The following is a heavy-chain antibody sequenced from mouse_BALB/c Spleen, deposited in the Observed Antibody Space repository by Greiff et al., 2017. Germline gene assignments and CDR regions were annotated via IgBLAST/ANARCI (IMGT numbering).Heavy chain of an antibody. V-gene: IGHV2-9*02. CDR1: GFSLTSYG. CDR2: IWAGGST. CDR3: ARGADSSGFAY. D-gene: IGHD3-2*01. Sequence: VKLVESGPGLVAPSQSLSITCTVSGFSLTSYGVHWVRQPPGKGLEWLGVIWAGGSTNYNSALMSRLSISKDNSKSQVFLKMNSLQTDDTAMYYCARGADSSGFAYWGQGTLVTVSA. J-gene: IGHJ3*01.